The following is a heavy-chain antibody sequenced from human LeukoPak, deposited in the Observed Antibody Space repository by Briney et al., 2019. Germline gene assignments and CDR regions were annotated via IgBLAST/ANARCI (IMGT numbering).Heavy chain of an antibody. CDR2: ISSSGSTI. CDR3: AELGITMIGGV. J-gene: IGHJ6*04. V-gene: IGHV3-48*03. CDR1: GFTFSSYE. D-gene: IGHD3-10*02. Sequence: QSGGSLRLSCAASGFTFSSYEMNWVRQAPGKGLEWVSYISSSGSTIYYVDSVKGRFTISRDNAKNSLYLQMNSLRAEDTAVHYCAELGITMIGGVWGKGTTVTISS.